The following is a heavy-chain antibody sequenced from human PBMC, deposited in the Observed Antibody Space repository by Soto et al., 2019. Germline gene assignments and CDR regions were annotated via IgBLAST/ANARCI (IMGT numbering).Heavy chain of an antibody. CDR1: GFTFSNAW. D-gene: IGHD3-16*02. J-gene: IGHJ4*02. V-gene: IGHV3-15*01. Sequence: EVQLVESGGGLVKPGGSLRLSCAASGFTFSNAWMSWVRQAPGKGLEWVARIKSKIDGGTMDHAAPLKGRFTISRDDSNHSLYLQMESVENEDTAVYYCTTYDYIWVSDRYRWAYCGQGVLVPVSS. CDR3: TTYDYIWVSDRYRWAY. CDR2: IKSKIDGGTM.